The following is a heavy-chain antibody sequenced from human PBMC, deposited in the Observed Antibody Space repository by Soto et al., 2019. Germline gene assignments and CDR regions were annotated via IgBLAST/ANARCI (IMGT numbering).Heavy chain of an antibody. Sequence: SETLSLTCSVSGGSISSSSYFWGWIRQPPGKGLEWIGSIYYSGSTYYNPSLKSRVTVSVDTSKNQFSLKLSSVTAADTAVYYCARHPSDFWYDPWGQGALVTVSS. CDR1: GGSISSSSYF. CDR3: ARHPSDFWYDP. J-gene: IGHJ5*01. CDR2: IYYSGST. D-gene: IGHD2-21*02. V-gene: IGHV4-39*01.